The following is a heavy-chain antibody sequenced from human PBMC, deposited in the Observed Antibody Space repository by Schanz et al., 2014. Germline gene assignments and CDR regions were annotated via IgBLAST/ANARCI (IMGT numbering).Heavy chain of an antibody. D-gene: IGHD2-2*01. J-gene: IGHJ4*02. CDR3: AKDLLYGAPMPLNHLDY. CDR2: ISASGGST. CDR1: GFTFSTYA. Sequence: EVQLVESGGGLVQPGGSLRLSCAASGFTFSTYAMSWVRQAPGKGLEWVSTISASGGSTYYADSVKGRFTISRDNSKNTLYLQMNSLRADDTAVYYCAKDLLYGAPMPLNHLDYWGQGTLVTVSS. V-gene: IGHV3-23*04.